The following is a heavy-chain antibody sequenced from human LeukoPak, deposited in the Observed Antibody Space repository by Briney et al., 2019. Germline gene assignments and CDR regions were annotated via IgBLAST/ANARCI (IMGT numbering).Heavy chain of an antibody. CDR2: ISSGSSAI. D-gene: IGHD7-27*01. CDR1: GFSFSTYS. J-gene: IGHJ4*02. Sequence: GGSLRLSCAASGFSFSTYSINWVRQAPGKGLQWVSYISSGSSAIYYTDSVKGRFTITRDDAKNSVYLQMNSLRTEDTAVYYCGTGDPRFDYWGQGILVTVSS. V-gene: IGHV3-48*01. CDR3: GTGDPRFDY.